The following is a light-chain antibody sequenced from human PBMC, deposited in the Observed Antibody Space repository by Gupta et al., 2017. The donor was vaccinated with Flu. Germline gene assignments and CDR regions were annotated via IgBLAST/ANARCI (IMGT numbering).Light chain of an antibody. CDR1: QIARQSSH. Sequence: TLSVFPGEGATLSCKASQIARQSSHLAWYQQKPGQAPRLLIYGASGRATGVPDRFSGSQSGTDFTLTISRLEPEDFAVYYCQQVHSSSWTFGQGTKVEVK. CDR2: GAS. V-gene: IGKV3-20*01. J-gene: IGKJ1*01. CDR3: QQVHSSSWT.